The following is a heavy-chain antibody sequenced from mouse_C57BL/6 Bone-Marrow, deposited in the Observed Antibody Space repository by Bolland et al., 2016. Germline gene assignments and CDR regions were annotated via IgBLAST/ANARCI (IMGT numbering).Heavy chain of an antibody. J-gene: IGHJ4*01. D-gene: IGHD3-2*02. CDR2: YT. V-gene: IGHV1-50*01. CDR3: ARCSSVYAMGY. Sequence: YTNYNQKFKGKATLTVDTSSSTAYMQLSSLTSEDSAVYYCARCSSVYAMGYWGQGTS.